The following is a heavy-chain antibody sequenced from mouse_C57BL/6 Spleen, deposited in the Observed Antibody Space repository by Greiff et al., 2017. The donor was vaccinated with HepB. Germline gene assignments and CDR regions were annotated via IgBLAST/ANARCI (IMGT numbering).Heavy chain of an antibody. CDR3: TTYCGSSWFAY. CDR2: IDPEDGDT. CDR1: GFNIKDYY. D-gene: IGHD1-1*01. Sequence: EVQLQQSGAELVRPGASVKLSCTASGFNIKDYYMHWVKQRSEQGLEWIGRIDPEDGDTEYAPKFQGKATMTADTSSNTAYLQLSSLTSEDTAVYDCTTYCGSSWFAYWGQGTLVTVSA. V-gene: IGHV14-1*01. J-gene: IGHJ3*01.